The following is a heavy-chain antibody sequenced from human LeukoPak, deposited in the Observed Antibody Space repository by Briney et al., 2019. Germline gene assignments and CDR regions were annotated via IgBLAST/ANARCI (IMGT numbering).Heavy chain of an antibody. CDR2: ISGSGGST. J-gene: IGHJ4*02. CDR1: GFTFSSYG. V-gene: IGHV3-23*01. Sequence: GGSLRLSCAASGFTFSSYGMSWVRQAPGKGLEWVSAISGSGGSTYYADSVKGRFTISRDNAKKSLYLQMNGLRAEDTAVYYCVVVFDYWGQGTLVTVSS. CDR3: VVVFDY. D-gene: IGHD3-22*01.